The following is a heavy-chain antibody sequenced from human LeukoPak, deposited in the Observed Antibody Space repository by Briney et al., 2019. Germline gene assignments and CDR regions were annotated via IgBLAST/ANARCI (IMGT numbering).Heavy chain of an antibody. V-gene: IGHV4-59*01. CDR1: GGSISSYY. D-gene: IGHD3-9*01. J-gene: IGHJ3*02. Sequence: SETLSLTCTVSGGSISSYYWSWIRQPPGKGLEWIGYIYYSGSTNYNPSLKSRVTISVDTSKNQFSLKLSSVTAADTAVYYCARALYFLGAFDIWGQGTMVTVSS. CDR3: ARALYFLGAFDI. CDR2: IYYSGST.